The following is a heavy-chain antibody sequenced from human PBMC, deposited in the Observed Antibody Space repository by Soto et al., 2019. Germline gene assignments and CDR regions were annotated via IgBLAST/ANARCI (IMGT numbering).Heavy chain of an antibody. V-gene: IGHV1-69*13. CDR2: IIAIFGTA. Sequence: GASVKVSCKASGGTFSSYAISWVRQAPGQGLEWMGGIIAIFGTANYAQKFQGRVTITADESTSTAYMELSSLRSEDTAVYYCARAASAYYYYYGMDVWGQGTTVPVSS. J-gene: IGHJ6*02. CDR3: ARAASAYYYYYGMDV. CDR1: GGTFSSYA.